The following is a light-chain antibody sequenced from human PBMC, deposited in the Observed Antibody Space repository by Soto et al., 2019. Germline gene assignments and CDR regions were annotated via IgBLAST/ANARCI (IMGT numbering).Light chain of an antibody. J-gene: IGKJ4*01. CDR1: RSVLYKSNNKNH. CDR2: WAS. CDR3: QQYFDVPFT. Sequence: DIVMTQSPDSLAVSLGERATMNCKCSRSVLYKSNNKNHLAWYQQKPGQPPQLIISWASTRESGVPERFSGSGSGTDFTLTISSLEAEDVAFYWCQQYFDVPFTFGGGTKVEI. V-gene: IGKV4-1*01.